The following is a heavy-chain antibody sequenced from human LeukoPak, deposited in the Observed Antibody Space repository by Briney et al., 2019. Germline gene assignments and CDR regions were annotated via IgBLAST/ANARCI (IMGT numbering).Heavy chain of an antibody. CDR3: AKLDYGDFFDP. Sequence: QPGGSLRLSCAASGFTFSSYGMHWVRQAPGKGLEWVAVISYDGSNKYYADSVKGRFTISRDNSKNTLYLQMNSLRAEDTAVYYCAKLDYGDFFDPWGQGTLVTVSS. CDR2: ISYDGSNK. J-gene: IGHJ5*02. V-gene: IGHV3-30*18. D-gene: IGHD4-17*01. CDR1: GFTFSSYG.